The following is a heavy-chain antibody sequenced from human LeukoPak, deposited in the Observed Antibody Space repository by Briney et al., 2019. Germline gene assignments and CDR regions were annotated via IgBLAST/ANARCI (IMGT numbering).Heavy chain of an antibody. J-gene: IGHJ6*03. Sequence: ASVKVSCKASGYTFTSYGIIWVRQAPGQGLEWMGWISNYNGNTNYAQKIQGRVTMTTDTSTSTAYMELRSLRSDDTAVYYCARPTGSTCCYMDVWGKGTTVTVSS. CDR2: ISNYNGNT. V-gene: IGHV1-18*01. CDR3: ARPTGSTCCYMDV. D-gene: IGHD1-7*01. CDR1: GYTFTSYG.